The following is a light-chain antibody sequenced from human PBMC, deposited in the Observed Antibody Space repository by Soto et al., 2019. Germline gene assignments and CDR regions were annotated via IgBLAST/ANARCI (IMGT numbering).Light chain of an antibody. CDR1: QSISSY. CDR3: QQGYSTPRT. CDR2: AAS. J-gene: IGKJ1*01. V-gene: IGKV1-39*01. Sequence: DTQISKSPSSLSASVGDRVTITCRSSQSISSYLNWYQQKPGKAPKLLIYAASSLQSGVPSRFSGSGSGADFTLTISSLQPEDFATYYCQQGYSTPRTLGQGTQVDIK.